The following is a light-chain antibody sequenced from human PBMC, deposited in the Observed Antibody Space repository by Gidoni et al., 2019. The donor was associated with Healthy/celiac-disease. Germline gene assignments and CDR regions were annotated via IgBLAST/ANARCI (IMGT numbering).Light chain of an antibody. CDR3: QQYNSYPYS. CDR2: KAS. Sequence: TQMTHSPSTLSASVRTRVTITCRASQSISSWWAWYQQKPGKAPKLLIYKASSLESGVPSRFSGSGSGTEFNLTISSLQPDDFATYYCQQYNSYPYSFXXXTKLEIK. CDR1: QSISSW. V-gene: IGKV1-5*03. J-gene: IGKJ2*03.